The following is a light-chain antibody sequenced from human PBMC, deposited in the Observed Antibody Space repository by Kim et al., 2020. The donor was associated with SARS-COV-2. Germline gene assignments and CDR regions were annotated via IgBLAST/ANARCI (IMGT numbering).Light chain of an antibody. J-gene: IGKJ4*01. CDR1: QGISNH. Sequence: DIQMTQSPSPLSASVGDRVTITCRASQGISNHLAWYQQKPGKIPKLLIHAASTLHSGVPSRFSGSGSGTDFTLTINSLQPEDVATYFCQKYDDAPLSFGGGTKVDIK. V-gene: IGKV1-27*01. CDR3: QKYDDAPLS. CDR2: AAS.